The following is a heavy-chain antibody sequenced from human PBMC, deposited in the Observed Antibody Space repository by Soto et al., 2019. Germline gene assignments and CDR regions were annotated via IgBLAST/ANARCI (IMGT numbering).Heavy chain of an antibody. J-gene: IGHJ4*02. D-gene: IGHD6-19*01. CDR2: IYSGGST. Sequence: EVQLVESGGGLIQPGGSLRLSCAASGFTVSSNYMSWVRQAPGKGLEWVSVIYSGGSTYYADSVKGRFTISRDNSKNTLYLQMNSLRAEDTAVYYCARGVPLGWLVRGLDYWGQGTLVTVSS. V-gene: IGHV3-53*01. CDR3: ARGVPLGWLVRGLDY. CDR1: GFTVSSNY.